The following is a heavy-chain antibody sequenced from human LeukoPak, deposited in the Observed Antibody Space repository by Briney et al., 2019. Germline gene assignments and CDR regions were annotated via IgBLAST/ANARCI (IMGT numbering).Heavy chain of an antibody. D-gene: IGHD2-21*02. CDR2: ISDSGRNT. CDR3: AKGCGGNCYSSFDC. CDR1: GFTFSSYA. V-gene: IGHV3-23*01. J-gene: IGHJ4*02. Sequence: AGGSLRLSCAASGFTFSSYAMTWVRQAPGKGLEWVSTISDSGRNTYYADSVKGRFTISRDNSKNTLFLQMNSLRAEDTAIYYCAKGCGGNCYSSFDCWGQGTLVTVSS.